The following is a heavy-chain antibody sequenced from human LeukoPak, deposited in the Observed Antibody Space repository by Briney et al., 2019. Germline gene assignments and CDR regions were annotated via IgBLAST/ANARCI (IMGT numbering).Heavy chain of an antibody. J-gene: IGHJ4*02. Sequence: GESLKISCKGSGYSFTSYLIGWVRQMPGKGLEGMGIIYPGESDTRYTPSFQGQVTISADKSISTAYLQWSSLKASETAMYYCARHYYDYVWGSYGIDYWGQGTLVTVSS. CDR3: ARHYYDYVWGSYGIDY. CDR2: IYPGESDT. D-gene: IGHD3-16*01. V-gene: IGHV5-51*01. CDR1: GYSFTSYL.